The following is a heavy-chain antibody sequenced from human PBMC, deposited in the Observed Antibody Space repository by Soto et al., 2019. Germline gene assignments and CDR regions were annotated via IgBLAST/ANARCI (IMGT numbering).Heavy chain of an antibody. CDR3: ARGQIFGAVIDETGFDY. CDR1: GYTFTSYG. D-gene: IGHD3-3*01. CDR2: ISAYNGNT. Sequence: ASVKVSCKASGYTFTSYGISWVRQAPGQGLEWMGWISAYNGNTNYAQKLQGRVTMTTDTSTSTAYMELRSLRSDDTAVYYCARGQIFGAVIDETGFDYWGQGTLVTVSS. J-gene: IGHJ4*02. V-gene: IGHV1-18*01.